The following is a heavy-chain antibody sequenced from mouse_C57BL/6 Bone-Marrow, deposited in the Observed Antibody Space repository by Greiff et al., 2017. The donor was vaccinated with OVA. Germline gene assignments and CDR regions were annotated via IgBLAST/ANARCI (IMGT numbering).Heavy chain of an antibody. D-gene: IGHD2-3*01. J-gene: IGHJ2*01. CDR1: GFTFSSYG. Sequence: EVHLVESGGDLVKPGGSLKLSCAASGFTFSSYGMSWVRQTPDKRLEWVATISSGGSYTYYPDSVKGRCTISRDNAKNTLYLQMSSLKSEDTAMYYCARHDGYYFDYWGQGTTLTVSS. V-gene: IGHV5-6*01. CDR2: ISSGGSYT. CDR3: ARHDGYYFDY.